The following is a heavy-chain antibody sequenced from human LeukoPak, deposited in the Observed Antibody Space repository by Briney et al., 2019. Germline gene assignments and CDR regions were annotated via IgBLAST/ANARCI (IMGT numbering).Heavy chain of an antibody. D-gene: IGHD2-2*01. V-gene: IGHV6-1*01. CDR1: GDSVSSNSAA. CDR3: ARDHGGRYCSSTSCYPPYNWFDP. Sequence: PSQTLSLTCAISGDSVSSNSAAWNWIRQSPSRGLEWLGRTYYRSKWYNDYAVSVKSRITINPDTSKNQFSLQLNSVTPEDTAVYYCARDHGGRYCSSTSCYPPYNWFDPWGQGTLVTVSS. J-gene: IGHJ5*02. CDR2: TYYRSKWYN.